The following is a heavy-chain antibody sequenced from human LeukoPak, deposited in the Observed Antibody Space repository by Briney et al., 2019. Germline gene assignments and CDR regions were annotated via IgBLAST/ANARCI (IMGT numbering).Heavy chain of an antibody. D-gene: IGHD1-7*01. V-gene: IGHV3-30-3*01. CDR2: ISYDGSNK. J-gene: IGHJ4*02. CDR1: GFTLRSYA. Sequence: PGRSLRLPCSASGFTLRSYALHWVRPAPGKGLEWVAVISYDGSNKYYADSVKGRFTICRDNSKNTLYMQRNSLRAQDTGVYYCARDSGTTGTSDYWGQGTLVSASS. CDR3: ARDSGTTGTSDY.